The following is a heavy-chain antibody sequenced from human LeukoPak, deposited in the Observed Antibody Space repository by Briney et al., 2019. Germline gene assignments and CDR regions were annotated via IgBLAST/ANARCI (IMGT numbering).Heavy chain of an antibody. J-gene: IGHJ4*02. CDR3: ARVSLERYSSSWYSLGFDY. V-gene: IGHV4-34*01. Sequence: SETLSLTCAVYGGSFSGYYWSWIRQPPGKGLEWIGEINHSGSTNYNPSLKSRVTISVDTSKNQFSLKLSSVTAADTAVYYCARVSLERYSSSWYSLGFDYWGQGTLVTVSS. CDR1: GGSFSGYY. CDR2: INHSGST. D-gene: IGHD6-13*01.